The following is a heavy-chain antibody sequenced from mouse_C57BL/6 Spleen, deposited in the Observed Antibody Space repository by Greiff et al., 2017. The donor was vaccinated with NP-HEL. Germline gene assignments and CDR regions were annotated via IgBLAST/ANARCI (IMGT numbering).Heavy chain of an antibody. CDR3: TPHYYGSSYAMDY. V-gene: IGHV14-1*01. D-gene: IGHD1-1*01. CDR2: IDPEDGDT. Sequence: EVQLQQSGAELVRPGASVKLSCTASGFNIKDYYMHWVKQRPEQGLEWIGRIDPEDGDTEYAPKFQGKATMTADTSSNTAYLQLSSLTSEDTAVYYCTPHYYGSSYAMDYWGQGTSVTVSS. CDR1: GFNIKDYY. J-gene: IGHJ4*01.